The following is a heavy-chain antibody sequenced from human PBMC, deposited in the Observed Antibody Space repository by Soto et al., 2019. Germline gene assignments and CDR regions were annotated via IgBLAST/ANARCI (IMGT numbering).Heavy chain of an antibody. Sequence: GGSLRLSCAASGFTFSSYGMHWVRQAPGKGLEWVAVIWYDGSNKYYADSVKGRFTISRDNSKNTLYLQMNSLRAEDTAVYYCARIYPTPRVVVVAATPTDYWGQGTLVTVSS. CDR2: IWYDGSNK. D-gene: IGHD2-15*01. V-gene: IGHV3-33*01. J-gene: IGHJ4*02. CDR1: GFTFSSYG. CDR3: ARIYPTPRVVVVAATPTDY.